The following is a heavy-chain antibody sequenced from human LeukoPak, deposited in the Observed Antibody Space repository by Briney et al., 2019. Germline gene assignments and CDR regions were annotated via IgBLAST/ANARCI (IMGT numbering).Heavy chain of an antibody. CDR1: SGSFSGYY. D-gene: IGHD2-2*01. CDR3: ARHRGLPAANDY. CDR2: INHSGST. V-gene: IGHV4-34*01. J-gene: IGHJ4*02. Sequence: PSETLSLTCAVYSGSFSGYYWSWIRQPPGKGLEWIGEINHSGSTNYNPSLKSRVTISVDTSKNQFSLKVSSVTAADTAVYYCARHRGLPAANDYWGQGTLVTVSS.